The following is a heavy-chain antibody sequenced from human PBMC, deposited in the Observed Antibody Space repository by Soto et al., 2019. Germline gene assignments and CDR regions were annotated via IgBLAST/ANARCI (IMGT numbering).Heavy chain of an antibody. CDR1: GFTFRSYW. Sequence: EVQLVESGGGLVQPGGSLRLSCAASGFTFRSYWMQWVRQATGKGLVWVSWINSDGSSTSYADSVKVRFTISRDNAKNTLYLQMNRLRAEDTAVYDFTSGGSSLNFDSWGQGTLVTVSS. J-gene: IGHJ4*02. D-gene: IGHD6-6*01. CDR3: TSGGSSLNFDS. V-gene: IGHV3-74*01. CDR2: INSDGSST.